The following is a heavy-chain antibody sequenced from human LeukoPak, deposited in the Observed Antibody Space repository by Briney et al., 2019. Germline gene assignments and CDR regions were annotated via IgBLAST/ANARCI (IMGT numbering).Heavy chain of an antibody. CDR2: IYYSGST. J-gene: IGHJ4*02. V-gene: IGHV4-30-4*01. CDR1: GGSISSGDYY. D-gene: IGHD2-2*01. CDR3: ASSEVVPAAFSLSTDY. Sequence: SETLSLTCTVSGGSISSGDYYWSWIRQPPGKGLEWIGYIYYSGSTYYNPSLKSRVTISVDTSKNQFSLKLSSVTAADTAVYYCASSEVVPAAFSLSTDYWGQGTLVTVSS.